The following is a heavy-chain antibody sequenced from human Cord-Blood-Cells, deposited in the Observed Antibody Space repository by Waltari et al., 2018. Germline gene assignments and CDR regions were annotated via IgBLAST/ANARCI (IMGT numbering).Heavy chain of an antibody. CDR1: GFSLTTSGVG. D-gene: IGHD6-6*01. V-gene: IGHV2-5*02. CDR3: AHRGLVHWFDP. J-gene: IGHJ5*02. CDR2: IYWDDDK. Sequence: QITLKESGPPLVKPTQTLTLTGTFPGFSLTTSGVGVGWILRPPGKALEWLALIYWDDDKRYSPSLKSRPTITKDTAKNQVVLTMTSMDPVDTATYYCAHRGLVHWFDPWGQGTLVTVAS.